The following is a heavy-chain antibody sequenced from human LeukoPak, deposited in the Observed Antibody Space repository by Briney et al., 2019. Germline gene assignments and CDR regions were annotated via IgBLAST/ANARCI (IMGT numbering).Heavy chain of an antibody. CDR2: ISWNSAGI. CDR1: GFTFDNSA. CDR3: AKATRSSLVASFDV. V-gene: IGHV3-9*01. D-gene: IGHD2-8*02. J-gene: IGHJ3*01. Sequence: GGSLRLSCAASGFTFDNSAMHWVRQAPGKGLGWVSGISWNSAGIHYADSVKGRFTISRDNAKNSLYLQMNGLRPEDTALYYCAKATRSSLVASFDVWGHGTMVTVSS.